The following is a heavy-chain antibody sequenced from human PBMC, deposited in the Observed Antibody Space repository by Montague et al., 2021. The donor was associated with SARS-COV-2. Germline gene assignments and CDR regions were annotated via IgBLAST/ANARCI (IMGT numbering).Heavy chain of an antibody. Sequence: SETLSLTCVVSGDSISSYYWSCLGQSPGKRLEWMGGIYHSGDTNKYQSPLSSLIRSVDNYKNQFSLRLMSVTAADTAVYYCARSSSVGDHRFDYWGQGTLVTVSS. V-gene: IGHV4/OR15-8*03. J-gene: IGHJ4*02. CDR2: IYHSGDT. CDR3: ARSSSVGDHRFDY. CDR1: GDSISSYYW. D-gene: IGHD3-16*01.